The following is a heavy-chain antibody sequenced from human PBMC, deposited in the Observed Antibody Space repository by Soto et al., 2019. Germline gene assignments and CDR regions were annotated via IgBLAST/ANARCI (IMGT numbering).Heavy chain of an antibody. CDR1: GGSFSGYY. Sequence: PSETLSLTCAVYGGSFSGYYWSWIRQPPGKGLEWIGEINHSGSTNYNPSLKSRVTISVDTSKNQFSLKLSSVTAADTAVYYCARELDYGGRPNWFDPWGQGTLVTVSS. V-gene: IGHV4-34*01. CDR3: ARELDYGGRPNWFDP. J-gene: IGHJ5*02. D-gene: IGHD4-17*01. CDR2: INHSGST.